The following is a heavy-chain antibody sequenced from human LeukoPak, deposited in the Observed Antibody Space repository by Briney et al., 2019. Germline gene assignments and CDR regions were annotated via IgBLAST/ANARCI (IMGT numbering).Heavy chain of an antibody. D-gene: IGHD3-10*01. CDR1: VGPLRSIYEY. CDR3: ARQGLLWFGERIPQGFDP. V-gene: IGHV4-39*01. Sequence: PSETQSLTCTVWVGPLRSIYEYWGWIRQPPGKVLEWIGSIYYSGSTYYNPSLKSRVTISVDTSKNQFSLKLSSVTAADTAVYYCARQGLLWFGERIPQGFDPWGQGTLVTVSS. J-gene: IGHJ5*02. CDR2: IYYSGST.